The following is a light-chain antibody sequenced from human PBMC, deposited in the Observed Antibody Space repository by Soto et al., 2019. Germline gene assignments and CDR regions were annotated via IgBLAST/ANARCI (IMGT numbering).Light chain of an antibody. CDR2: DVS. Sequence: QSALTQPASVSGSPGQSITISCTGTSSDVGGYNYVSWYQQHPGKAPKLMIYDVSNRPSGVSNRFSGSKSGNTASLTISGLQAEDEDAYYCSSSTSSSTWVFGGGTKLTVL. CDR3: SSSTSSSTWV. V-gene: IGLV2-14*01. CDR1: SSDVGGYNY. J-gene: IGLJ3*02.